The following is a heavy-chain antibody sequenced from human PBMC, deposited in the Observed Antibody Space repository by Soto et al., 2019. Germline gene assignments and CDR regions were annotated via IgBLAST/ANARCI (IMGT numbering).Heavy chain of an antibody. CDR3: ARVSTVTTFLYYYYGMDV. V-gene: IGHV3-30-3*01. Sequence: PGGSLRLSCAASGFTFSSYAMHWVRQAPGKGLEWVAVISYDGSNKYYADSVKGRFTISRDNSKNTLYLQMNSLRAEDTAVYYCARVSTVTTFLYYYYGMDVWGQGTTVTVS. J-gene: IGHJ6*02. CDR1: GFTFSSYA. CDR2: ISYDGSNK. D-gene: IGHD4-17*01.